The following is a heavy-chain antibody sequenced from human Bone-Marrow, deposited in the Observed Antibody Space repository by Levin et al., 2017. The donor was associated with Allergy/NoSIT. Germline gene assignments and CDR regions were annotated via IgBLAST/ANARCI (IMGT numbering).Heavy chain of an antibody. Sequence: GSLRLSCAVSGVSFTTTNWWWWVRQSPGKGLEWVGEVYHDGNTHYNPSLKSRVTTSIDKSKNEFSLKLTSVTAADTAVYYCARHLGATIGPFDYWGQGILVTVSS. CDR2: VYHDGNT. V-gene: IGHV4-4*02. CDR1: GVSFTTTNW. CDR3: ARHLGATIGPFDY. J-gene: IGHJ4*02. D-gene: IGHD5-12*01.